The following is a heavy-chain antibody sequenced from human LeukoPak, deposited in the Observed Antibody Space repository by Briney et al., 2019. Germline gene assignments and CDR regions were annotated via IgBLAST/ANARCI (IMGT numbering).Heavy chain of an antibody. CDR3: ATLYSSGWYEFDY. V-gene: IGHV1-18*01. J-gene: IGHJ4*02. Sequence: ASVKVSCKASGYTFTSYGISWVRQAPGQGLEWMGWISAYNGNTNYAQKLQGRVTMTTDTSTSTAYMELSSLRSEDTAVYYCATLYSSGWYEFDYWGQGTLVTVSS. CDR1: GYTFTSYG. CDR2: ISAYNGNT. D-gene: IGHD6-19*01.